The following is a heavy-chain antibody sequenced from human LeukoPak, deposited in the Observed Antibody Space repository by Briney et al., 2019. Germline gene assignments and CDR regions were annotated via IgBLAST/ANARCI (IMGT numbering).Heavy chain of an antibody. D-gene: IGHD4-17*01. CDR1: GFTFTTYY. J-gene: IGHJ4*02. V-gene: IGHV3-30*02. CDR3: AKDRDYGDYLFDY. CDR2: IRYDGSNK. Sequence: GGSLRLSCAASGFTFTTYYMSWVRQAPGKGLEWVAFIRYDGSNKYYADSVKGRFTISRDNSKNTLYLQMNSLRAEDTAVYYCAKDRDYGDYLFDYWGQGTLVTVSS.